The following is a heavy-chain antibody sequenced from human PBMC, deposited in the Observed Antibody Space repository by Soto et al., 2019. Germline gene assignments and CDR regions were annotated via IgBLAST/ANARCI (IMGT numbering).Heavy chain of an antibody. J-gene: IGHJ4*02. D-gene: IGHD3-9*01. CDR3: AKAWAHDILTGWPSFDY. CDR1: GFTFSSYA. CDR2: ISGSGGST. Sequence: GGFLRLSCAASGFTFSSYAMSWVRQAPGKGLEWVSAISGSGGSTYYADSVKGRFTISRDNSKNTLYLQMNSLRAEDTAVYYCAKAWAHDILTGWPSFDYWGQGTLVTVSS. V-gene: IGHV3-23*01.